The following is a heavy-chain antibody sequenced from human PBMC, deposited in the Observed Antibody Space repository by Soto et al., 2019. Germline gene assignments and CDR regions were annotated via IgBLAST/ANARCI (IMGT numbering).Heavy chain of an antibody. CDR2: ISYDGSNK. CDR1: ELPFSNYG. D-gene: IGHD2-15*01. Sequence: QVQLVESGGGVVQPGRSLRLSCAASELPFSNYGMHWVRQAPGKGLEWVAHISYDGSNKHYADSVKGRFTISRDNSKNMLFLQMSSLRTEDTAVYYCAGGQYYFDYCGQGTRVSVSS. V-gene: IGHV3-30*03. CDR3: AGGQYYFDY. J-gene: IGHJ4*02.